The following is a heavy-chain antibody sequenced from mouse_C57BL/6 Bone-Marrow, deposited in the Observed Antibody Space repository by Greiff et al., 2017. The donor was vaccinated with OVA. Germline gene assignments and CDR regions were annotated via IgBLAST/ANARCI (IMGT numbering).Heavy chain of an antibody. CDR2: ISSGGSYP. CDR1: GFTFSSYG. D-gene: IGHD5-1-1*01. Sequence: EVMLVESGGDLVKPGGSLKLSCAASGFTFSSYGMSWVRQTPDKRLEWVATISSGGSYPYYPDSVKGRFTISRDNAKNTLYLQMSSLKSEDTAMYYCARWVYQRAYWGQGTLVTVSA. J-gene: IGHJ3*01. V-gene: IGHV5-6*01. CDR3: ARWVYQRAY.